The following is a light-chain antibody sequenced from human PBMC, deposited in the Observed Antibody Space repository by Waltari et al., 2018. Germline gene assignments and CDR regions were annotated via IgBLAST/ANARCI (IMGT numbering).Light chain of an antibody. CDR1: SSNIGRNY. J-gene: IGLJ2*01. V-gene: IGLV1-47*01. Sequence: QSVLTPPPSASGTPGQRVPISCSGISSNIGRNYVYWYQQLPGTAPKLLISRNNRRHSGVPDRVCGSKSGTSASVAISGLRSEDEADYYWEAWDDSLSGEVFGGGTKLTVL. CDR2: RNN. CDR3: EAWDDSLSGEV.